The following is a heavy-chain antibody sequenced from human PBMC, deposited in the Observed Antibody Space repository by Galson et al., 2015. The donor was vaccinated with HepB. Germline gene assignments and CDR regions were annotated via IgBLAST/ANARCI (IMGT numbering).Heavy chain of an antibody. CDR3: ARPPSTLQLWSYGLDV. D-gene: IGHD1-1*01. J-gene: IGHJ6*02. CDR1: GFPFSNYA. CDR2: ISYDGGIE. V-gene: IGHV3-30*01. Sequence: SLRLSCAASGFPFSNYAMHWVRQTPDKGLQWLAVISYDGGIEHYANYVKGRFTISRDNSKNTLYLQMNSLRVEDTAVYYCARPPSTLQLWSYGLDVWGQGTTVAVSS.